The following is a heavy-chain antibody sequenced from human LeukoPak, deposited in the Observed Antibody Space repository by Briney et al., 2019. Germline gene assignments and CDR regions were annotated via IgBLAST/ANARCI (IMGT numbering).Heavy chain of an antibody. CDR1: GGSMNDYY. J-gene: IGHJ5*02. CDR3: ARDRYCIGGICYSGRFDP. D-gene: IGHD2-15*01. CDR2: MYYSGST. Sequence: SETLSLSCTVSGGSMNDYYMTWVRQPPGKGLEWIGYMYYSGSTNYSASLKSRVSISIATSTSQFYLKLSSVTAADTAVYYCARDRYCIGGICYSGRFDPWGRGTLVTVSS. V-gene: IGHV4-59*01.